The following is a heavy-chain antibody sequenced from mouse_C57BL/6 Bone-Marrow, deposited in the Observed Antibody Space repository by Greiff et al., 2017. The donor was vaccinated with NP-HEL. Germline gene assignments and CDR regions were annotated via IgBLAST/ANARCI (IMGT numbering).Heavy chain of an antibody. V-gene: IGHV1-82*01. D-gene: IGHD1-1*02. CDR2: IYPGDGDT. Sequence: QVQLQQSGPELVKPGASVKISCKASGYAFSSSWMNWVKQRPGKGLEWIGRIYPGDGDTNYNGKFKGKATLTADKSSSTAYMQLSSLTSEDSAVYFCARVITMRDYFDYWGQGTTLTVSS. CDR3: ARVITMRDYFDY. CDR1: GYAFSSSW. J-gene: IGHJ2*01.